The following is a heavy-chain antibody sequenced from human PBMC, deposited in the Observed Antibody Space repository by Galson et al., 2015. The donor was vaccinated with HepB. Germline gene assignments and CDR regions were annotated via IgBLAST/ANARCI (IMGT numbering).Heavy chain of an antibody. D-gene: IGHD6-19*01. CDR1: GFTFSGSA. V-gene: IGHV3-73*01. CDR2: IRSKANSYAT. CDR3: TRHKDSSGWPYYYYYMDV. Sequence: SLRLSCAASGFTFSGSAMHWVRQASGKGLEWVGRIRSKANSYATAYAASVKGRFTISRDDSKNTAYLQMNSLKTEDTAVYYCTRHKDSSGWPYYYYYMDVWGKGTTVTVSS. J-gene: IGHJ6*03.